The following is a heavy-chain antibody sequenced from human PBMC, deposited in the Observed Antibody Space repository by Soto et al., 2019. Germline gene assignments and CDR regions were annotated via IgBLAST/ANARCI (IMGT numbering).Heavy chain of an antibody. D-gene: IGHD2-15*01. V-gene: IGHV1-69*01. CDR1: GDTFKNYA. J-gene: IGHJ4*01. CDR3: ATSGYNYGPFDY. Sequence: QVQLVQSGAEVRKPGSSVKVSCRASGDTFKNYAISWVRQAPGQGLEWMGGIIPIFGKTDYAKTFHGRVTINGDESTYTAHMELRGLRSDDTALYYCATSGYNYGPFDYWGRGLLVTVSS. CDR2: IIPIFGKT.